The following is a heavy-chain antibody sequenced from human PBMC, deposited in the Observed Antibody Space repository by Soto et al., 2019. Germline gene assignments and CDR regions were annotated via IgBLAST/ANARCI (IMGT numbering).Heavy chain of an antibody. Sequence: QVQLVESGGGVVQPGRSLRLSCAASGFTFSSYAMHWVRQAPGKGLEWVAVISYDGSNKYYADSVKGRFTISRDNSKNTLYLQMNSLRAEDTAVYYCARDRLRSLRGMDVWGQGTTVTVSS. J-gene: IGHJ6*02. CDR3: ARDRLRSLRGMDV. V-gene: IGHV3-30-3*01. CDR2: ISYDGSNK. CDR1: GFTFSSYA. D-gene: IGHD3-3*01.